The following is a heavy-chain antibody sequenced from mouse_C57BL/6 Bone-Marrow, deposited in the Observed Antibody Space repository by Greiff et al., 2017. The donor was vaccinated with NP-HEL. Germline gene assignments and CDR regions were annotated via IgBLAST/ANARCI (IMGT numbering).Heavy chain of an antibody. CDR3: ARRGYYYGSRGYFDV. V-gene: IGHV15-2*01. J-gene: IGHJ1*03. CDR1: DSEVFPIAY. D-gene: IGHD1-1*01. CDR2: ILPSIGRT. Sequence: VQLKESGSELRSPGSSVKLSCKDFDSEVFPIAYMSWVRQKPGHGFEWIGGILPSIGRTIYGEKFEDKATLDADTLSNTAYLELNSLTSEDSAIYYCARRGYYYGSRGYFDVWGTGTTVTVSS.